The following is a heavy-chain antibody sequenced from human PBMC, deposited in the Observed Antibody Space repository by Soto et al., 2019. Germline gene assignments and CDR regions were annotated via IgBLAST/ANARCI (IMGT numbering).Heavy chain of an antibody. Sequence: RGESLKISCKASGYSFTNYWIGWVRQVPGKGLEWMGIIYPGDSDTRYSPSFQGQVTISADKSISTAYLQWSSLKASDTAMYYCASTSAAGKYYYGMDVWGQGTTVTVSS. D-gene: IGHD6-13*01. J-gene: IGHJ6*02. V-gene: IGHV5-51*01. CDR1: GYSFTNYW. CDR3: ASTSAAGKYYYGMDV. CDR2: IYPGDSDT.